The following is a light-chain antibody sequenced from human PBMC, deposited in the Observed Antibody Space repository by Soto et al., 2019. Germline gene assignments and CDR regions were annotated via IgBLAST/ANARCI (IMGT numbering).Light chain of an antibody. CDR1: QSVSSY. V-gene: IGKV3-11*01. Sequence: PGERATLSFRASQSVSSYFAWYQQKPGQAPRLLIYDASTRAAGIPARFSGSGSGTDFTLTISSLEPEDFAVYYCQQRSDWPLTFGGGTKVEIK. J-gene: IGKJ4*01. CDR2: DAS. CDR3: QQRSDWPLT.